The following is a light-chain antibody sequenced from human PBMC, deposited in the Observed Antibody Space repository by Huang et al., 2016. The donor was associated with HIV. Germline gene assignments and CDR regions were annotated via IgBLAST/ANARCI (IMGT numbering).Light chain of an antibody. CDR1: QNMVHS. J-gene: IGKJ1*01. CDR3: QQYHNWPPVP. V-gene: IGKV3-15*01. Sequence: IVMTQSPDTLSVSPGEKATLSCRAGQNMVHSLACYQQKPGQAHELLIYGTSTRATGIPGMFSGSGSGTEFTLTINGLQSDEFGVYYCQQYHNWPPVPFGQGTKVEI. CDR2: GTS.